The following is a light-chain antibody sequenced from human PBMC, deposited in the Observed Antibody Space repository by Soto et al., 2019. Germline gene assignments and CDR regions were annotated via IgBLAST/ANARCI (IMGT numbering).Light chain of an antibody. CDR2: EAS. CDR1: QGVSTW. Sequence: IQMTQSPSTLSGSVGDRVTITCRASQGVSTWLAWYQHKPGQAPQLLIYEASKLKSGVPSRFSASGSVRDFTLTITSLQPEDSATYYCQQYYDFRTFGQGTKVEI. V-gene: IGKV1-5*03. CDR3: QQYYDFRT. J-gene: IGKJ1*01.